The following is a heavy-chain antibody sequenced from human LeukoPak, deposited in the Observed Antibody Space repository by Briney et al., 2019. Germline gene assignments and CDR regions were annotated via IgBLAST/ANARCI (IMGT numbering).Heavy chain of an antibody. V-gene: IGHV3-30*04. CDR2: ISYDGSNK. Sequence: GGSLRLSCAASGFTFSSYAMHWVRQAPGKGLEWVAVISYDGSNKYYADSVKGRFTISRDNSKNTLYLQMNSLRAEDTAVYYCARAQTRTLGYFDYWGQGALVTVSS. CDR3: ARAQTRTLGYFDY. CDR1: GFTFSSYA. D-gene: IGHD2-2*01. J-gene: IGHJ4*02.